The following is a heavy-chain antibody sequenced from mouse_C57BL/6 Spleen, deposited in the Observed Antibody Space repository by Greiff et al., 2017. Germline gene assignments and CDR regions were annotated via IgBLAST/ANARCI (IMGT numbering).Heavy chain of an antibody. D-gene: IGHD3-2*02. J-gene: IGHJ3*01. Sequence: QVTLKESGAELVKPGASVKLSCKASGYTFTEYTIHWVKQRSGQGLEWIGWFYPGSGSIKYNEKFKDKATLTADKSSSTVYMELSRLTSEDSAVYFCARHEGDSSGYDGFAYWGQGTLVTVSA. CDR1: GYTFTEYT. CDR2: FYPGSGSI. V-gene: IGHV1-62-2*01. CDR3: ARHEGDSSGYDGFAY.